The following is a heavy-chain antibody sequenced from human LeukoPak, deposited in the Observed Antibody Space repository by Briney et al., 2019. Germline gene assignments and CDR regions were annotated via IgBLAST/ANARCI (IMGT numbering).Heavy chain of an antibody. CDR1: GFTFSSYG. CDR3: AKPGIAARHFDY. V-gene: IGHV3-30*02. D-gene: IGHD6-6*01. Sequence: PGGSLRHSCAASGFTFSSYGMHCVRQAPGKGLEWVAFIRYDGSNKYYADSVKGRFTISRDNSKNTLYLQMNSLRAEDTAVYYCAKPGIAARHFDYWGQGSLVTVSS. J-gene: IGHJ4*02. CDR2: IRYDGSNK.